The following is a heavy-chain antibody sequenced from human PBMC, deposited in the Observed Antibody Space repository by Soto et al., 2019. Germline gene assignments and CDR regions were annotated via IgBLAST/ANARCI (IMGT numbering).Heavy chain of an antibody. CDR3: AREGGYCTNVVCYSTYGMDV. CDR2: IIPIFGTA. V-gene: IGHV1-69*13. J-gene: IGHJ6*02. Sequence: SVKVSCKASGGTFSSYAISWVRQAPGQGLEWMGGIIPIFGTANYAQKFQGRVTITADESTSTAYMELSSLRSGDTAVYYCAREGGYCTNVVCYSTYGMDVWVQGTTVTVYS. CDR1: GGTFSSYA. D-gene: IGHD2-8*01.